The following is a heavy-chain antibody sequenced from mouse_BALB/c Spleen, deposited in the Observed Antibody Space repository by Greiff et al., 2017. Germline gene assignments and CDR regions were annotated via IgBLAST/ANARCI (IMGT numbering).Heavy chain of an antibody. Sequence: VQLVESGAELVRPGSSVKISCKASGYAFSSYWMNWVKQRPGQGLEWIGQIYPGDGDTNYNGKFKGKATLTADKSSSTAYMQLSSLTSEDSAVYFCARDSSGSYYYAMDYWGQGTSVTVSS. CDR1: GYAFSSYW. J-gene: IGHJ4*01. CDR3: ARDSSGSYYYAMDY. CDR2: IYPGDGDT. V-gene: IGHV1-80*01. D-gene: IGHD3-2*01.